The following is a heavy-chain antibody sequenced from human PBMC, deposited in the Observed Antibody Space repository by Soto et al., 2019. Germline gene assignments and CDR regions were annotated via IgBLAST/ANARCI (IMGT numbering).Heavy chain of an antibody. CDR2: INHSGST. D-gene: IGHD3-9*01. CDR3: ARGVEYYDILTGYYRVYYFDY. V-gene: IGHV4-34*01. J-gene: IGHJ4*02. CDR1: GGSFIGYY. Sequence: SETLSLTCAVYGGSFIGYYWSWILQPPGKGLEWIGEINHSGSTNYNPSLKSRVTISVDTSKNQFSLKLSSVTAADTAVYYCARGVEYYDILTGYYRVYYFDYWGQGTLVTVSS.